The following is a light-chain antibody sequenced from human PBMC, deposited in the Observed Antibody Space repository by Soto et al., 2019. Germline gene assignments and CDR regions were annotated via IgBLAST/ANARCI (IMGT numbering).Light chain of an antibody. J-gene: IGKJ1*01. CDR3: QQYYINPQT. V-gene: IGKV4-1*01. Sequence: IVMTQSPDSLTVSLGERATINCKSSQTVLYSSDNKNYLAWFQQKPGQPPKLLIYWASTRESGVPDRFSGSGSGTDFTLTISSLQAEDVAVYYSQQYYINPQTLGHGTKVEIK. CDR1: QTVLYSSDNKNY. CDR2: WAS.